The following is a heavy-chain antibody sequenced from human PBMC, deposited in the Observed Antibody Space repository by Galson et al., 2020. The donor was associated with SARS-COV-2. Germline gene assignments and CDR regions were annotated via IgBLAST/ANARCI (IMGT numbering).Heavy chain of an antibody. Sequence: ASVKVSCKDSGYTFTSNGISWMRQAPGQGLEWMGWNTNYAQKFQGRVTMTTDTSTTTAYMELRGLRSDDTAVYYCARFSYRSGYPSFDYWGQGTLVTVSS. V-gene: IGHV1-18*01. CDR1: GYTFTSNG. J-gene: IGHJ4*02. CDR2: NT. D-gene: IGHD3-22*01. CDR3: ARFSYRSGYPSFDY.